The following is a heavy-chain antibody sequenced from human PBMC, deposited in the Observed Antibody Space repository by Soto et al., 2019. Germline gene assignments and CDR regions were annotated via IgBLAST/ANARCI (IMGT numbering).Heavy chain of an antibody. Sequence: DVQLVESGGGLIQPGGSLRLSCAASGFTFSGKKYLTWVRQATGKGLECVSALYSTDGTFYADSVKGRFTISKDNSKNTFYLQLNSLRPDDTAVYYCATWHLREHAFDILGLGTMVTVSS. CDR1: GFTFSGKKY. V-gene: IGHV3-53*01. CDR2: LYSTDGT. CDR3: ATWHLREHAFDI. D-gene: IGHD4-17*01. J-gene: IGHJ3*02.